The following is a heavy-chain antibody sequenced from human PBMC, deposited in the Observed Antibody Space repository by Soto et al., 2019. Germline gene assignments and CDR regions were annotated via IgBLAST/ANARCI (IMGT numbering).Heavy chain of an antibody. CDR1: GFTFRDYS. CDR3: AKDLPLARWVGGMDV. V-gene: IGHV3-48*02. CDR2: ISSSSNAI. D-gene: IGHD1-26*01. J-gene: IGHJ6*02. Sequence: ESGGGLVQPGGSLRLSCAASGFTFRDYSMNWVRQAPGRGLEWVSYISSSSNAIYYADSVKGRFTISRDNAKNSLYLQMNSLRDEDTAVYYCAKDLPLARWVGGMDVWGQGTTVSVSS.